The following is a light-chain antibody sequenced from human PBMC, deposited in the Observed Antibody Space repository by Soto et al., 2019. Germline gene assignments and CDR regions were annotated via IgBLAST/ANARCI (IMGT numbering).Light chain of an antibody. V-gene: IGKV1-5*01. CDR2: DAS. Sequence: DIQMTQSPSTLSASVGDRVTITCRASQSISSWLAWYQQKQGKAPKLLIYDASSLESGVPSRFSGSGSGTEFTLTISILQPDYFATYYCQQYNSYWTFGQGTKVEIK. CDR3: QQYNSYWT. CDR1: QSISSW. J-gene: IGKJ1*01.